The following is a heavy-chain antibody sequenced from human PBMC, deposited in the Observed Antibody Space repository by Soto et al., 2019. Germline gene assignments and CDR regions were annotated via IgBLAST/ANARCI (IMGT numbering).Heavy chain of an antibody. CDR2: IYPVNSDT. CDR3: ASSPGPPHYFYYGLDV. CDR1: GYSFINYW. J-gene: IGHJ6*02. V-gene: IGHV5-51*01. Sequence: GESLKISCRGSGYSFINYWIAWVRQVPGKGLEWMGIIYPVNSDTRYSPSFQGQVTISVDKSISTAYLQWSSLKAPDTATYYCASSPGPPHYFYYGLDVWGQGTTVTVSS.